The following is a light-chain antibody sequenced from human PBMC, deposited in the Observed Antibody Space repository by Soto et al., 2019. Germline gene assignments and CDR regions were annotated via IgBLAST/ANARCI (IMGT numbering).Light chain of an antibody. Sequence: QSALTQPASVSGSPGQSITISCTGTSSDVGSYNLVSWYQQHPGKAPKLMIYEGSKRPSGVSNRFSGSKSGXTASLTISGXXAEDEADYYCCSYAGSSTLVFGG. CDR3: CSYAGSSTLV. CDR2: EGS. CDR1: SSDVGSYNL. V-gene: IGLV2-23*01. J-gene: IGLJ2*01.